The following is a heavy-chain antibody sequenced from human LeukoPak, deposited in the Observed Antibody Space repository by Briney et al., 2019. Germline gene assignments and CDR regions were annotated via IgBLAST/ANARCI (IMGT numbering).Heavy chain of an antibody. Sequence: SVKVSCKASGGTFSSYAISWVRQAPGQGLEWMGGIIPIFGTANYAQKFQGRVTITADESTSTAYMELSSLRSEDTAVYYCARDRIVVVPAAIRYGMDVWGQGTTVTVS. CDR3: ARDRIVVVPAAIRYGMDV. CDR2: IIPIFGTA. J-gene: IGHJ6*02. CDR1: GGTFSSYA. V-gene: IGHV1-69*13. D-gene: IGHD2-2*01.